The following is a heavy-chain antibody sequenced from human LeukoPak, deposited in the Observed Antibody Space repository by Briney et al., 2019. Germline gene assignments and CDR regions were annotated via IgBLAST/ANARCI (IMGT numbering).Heavy chain of an antibody. Sequence: SETLSLTCTVSGGSISSYYWSWIRQPAGKGLEWIGRIYTSGSTNYNPSLKSRVTMSVDTSKNQFSLKLSSVTAADTAVYYCARDTMVRGVSSGNTFDPWGQGTLVTVSS. J-gene: IGHJ5*02. CDR1: GGSISSYY. CDR3: ARDTMVRGVSSGNTFDP. D-gene: IGHD3-10*01. V-gene: IGHV4-4*07. CDR2: IYTSGST.